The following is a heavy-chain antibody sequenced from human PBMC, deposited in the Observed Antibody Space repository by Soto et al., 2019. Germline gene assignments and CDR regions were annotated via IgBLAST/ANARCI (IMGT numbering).Heavy chain of an antibody. D-gene: IGHD3-10*01. V-gene: IGHV2-5*02. CDR2: IYWDNDK. CDR3: AHGRSTKVRGFYCDY. CDR1: GFSLSTSGVG. J-gene: IGHJ4*02. Sequence: QITLKESGPTLVKPTQTLTLTCTFSGFSLSTSGVGVGWIRQPPGKALEWLALIYWDNDKRYSASLKSRLTIXXNXSTXRVVLNLTNNDPVDTATQYFAHGRSTKVRGFYCDYCGQGTLVAFSS.